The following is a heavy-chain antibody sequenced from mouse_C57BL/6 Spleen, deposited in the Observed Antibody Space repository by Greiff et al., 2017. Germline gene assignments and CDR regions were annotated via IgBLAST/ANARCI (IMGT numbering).Heavy chain of an antibody. V-gene: IGHV1-64*01. Sequence: QVQLQQPGAELVKPGASVKLSCKASGYTFTSYWMHWVKQRPGQGLEWIGMIHPNSGSTNYNEKFKSKATLTVDKSSSTAYMQLSSLTSEDSAVYYCARDYYDYDFDYWGQGTTLTVSS. D-gene: IGHD2-4*01. J-gene: IGHJ2*01. CDR2: IHPNSGST. CDR3: ARDYYDYDFDY. CDR1: GYTFTSYW.